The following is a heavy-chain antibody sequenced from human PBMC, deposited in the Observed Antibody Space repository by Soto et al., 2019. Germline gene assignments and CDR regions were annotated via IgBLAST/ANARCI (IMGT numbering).Heavy chain of an antibody. D-gene: IGHD6-13*01. CDR3: ASSPIAAAPYGMDF. Sequence: QVQLVQSGAEVKKPGASVKVSCKASGYTFTSYAMHWVRQAPGQRLEWMGWINAGNGNTKYSQKFQGRVTITRDTPASTAYMELSSLRSEDTAVYYCASSPIAAAPYGMDFWGLGTTVTVSS. CDR1: GYTFTSYA. CDR2: INAGNGNT. J-gene: IGHJ6*02. V-gene: IGHV1-3*01.